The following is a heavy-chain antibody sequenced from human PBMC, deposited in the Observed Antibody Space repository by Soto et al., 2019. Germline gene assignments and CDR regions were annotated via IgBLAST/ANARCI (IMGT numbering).Heavy chain of an antibody. CDR1: GFTFSSYS. V-gene: IGHV3-21*01. CDR3: ARDSSGGYCSSTSCSAYYYGMDV. D-gene: IGHD2-2*01. J-gene: IGHJ6*02. Sequence: PGGSLRLSCAASGFTFSSYSMNWVRQAPGKGLEWVSSISSSSSYIYYADSVKGRLTISRDNAKNSLYLQMNSLGAEDTAVYYCARDSSGGYCSSTSCSAYYYGMDVWGQGTTVTV. CDR2: ISSSSSYI.